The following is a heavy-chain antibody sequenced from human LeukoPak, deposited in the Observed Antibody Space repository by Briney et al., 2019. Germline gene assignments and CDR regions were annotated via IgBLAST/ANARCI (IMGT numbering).Heavy chain of an antibody. D-gene: IGHD3-22*01. CDR1: GFTFSSYA. CDR2: ISGSGGST. V-gene: IGHV3-23*01. CDR3: ARGQRSNYYDSSGLDY. J-gene: IGHJ4*02. Sequence: GGSLRLSCAASGFTFSSYAMSWVRQAPGKGLEWVSAISGSGGSTYYADSVKGRFTISRDNSKSTLYLQMNSLRAEDTAVYYCARGQRSNYYDSSGLDYWGQGTLVTVSS.